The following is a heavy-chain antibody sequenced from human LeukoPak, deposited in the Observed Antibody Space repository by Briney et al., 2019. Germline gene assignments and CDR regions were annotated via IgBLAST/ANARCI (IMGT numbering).Heavy chain of an antibody. CDR2: VYPGDYDT. CDR3: ARNYGSGNYYTPSDL. Sequence: GESLKISCKGSGYTITTYWIAWVRQMPGKGLEWMGIVYPGDYDTRYSPSFQGQVTISADKSINTAYLQWSNLKASDTAMYYCARNYGSGNYYTPSDLWGQGTLVTVSS. D-gene: IGHD3-10*01. CDR1: GYTITTYW. J-gene: IGHJ5*02. V-gene: IGHV5-51*01.